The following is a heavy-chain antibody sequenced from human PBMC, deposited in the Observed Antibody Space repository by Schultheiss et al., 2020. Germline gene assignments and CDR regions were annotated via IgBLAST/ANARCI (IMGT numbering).Heavy chain of an antibody. J-gene: IGHJ5*02. CDR3: ARGTSSSWYGVSVSNWFDP. D-gene: IGHD6-13*01. CDR1: GGSISSGGYY. CDR2: IYYSGST. V-gene: IGHV4-31*01. Sequence: SETLSLTCTVSGGSISSGGYYWSWIRQHPGKGLEWIGYIYYSGSTYYNPSLKSLVTISVDTSKNQFSLKLSSVTAADTAVCYCARGTSSSWYGVSVSNWFDPWGQGTRVTVSS.